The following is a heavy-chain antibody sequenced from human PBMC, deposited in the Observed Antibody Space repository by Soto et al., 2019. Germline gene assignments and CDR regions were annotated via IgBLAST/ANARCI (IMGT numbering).Heavy chain of an antibody. CDR1: GGSISSGGYS. CDR3: ARAHYGDYGYGMDV. D-gene: IGHD4-17*01. J-gene: IGHJ6*02. Sequence: QLQLQESGSGLVKPSQTLSLTCAVSGGSISSGGYSWSWIRQPPGKGLEWIGYIYHSGTTYYNPSLKSRVPISVDRSKNQCSRKLSSVTAADTAVYYCARAHYGDYGYGMDVGGQGTTVTVS. CDR2: IYHSGTT. V-gene: IGHV4-30-2*01.